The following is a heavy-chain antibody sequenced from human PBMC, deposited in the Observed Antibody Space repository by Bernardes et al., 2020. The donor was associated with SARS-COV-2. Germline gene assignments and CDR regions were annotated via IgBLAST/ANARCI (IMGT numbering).Heavy chain of an antibody. CDR1: GFTFSSYV. J-gene: IGHJ4*02. V-gene: IGHV3-23*01. D-gene: IGHD3-22*01. CDR3: AKGASSSGYYYVGDY. Sequence: GSLRLSCAASGFTFSSYVMSWVRQAPGKGLEWVSCISSSGGDTYYADSVKGRFTISRDNSKNTLYLQMNSLRAEDTAVYYCAKGASSSGYYYVGDYWGRGTLVTVSS. CDR2: ISSSGGDT.